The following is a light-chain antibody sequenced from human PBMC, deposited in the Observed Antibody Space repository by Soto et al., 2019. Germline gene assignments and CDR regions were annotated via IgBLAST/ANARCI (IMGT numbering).Light chain of an antibody. Sequence: QSAVTQPPSASGTPGQRVTISCSGSSSNIGDNAVSWFQQLPGTAPKLLIYDNYQRPSGVPDRFSASKSATSASLAISGLQSEDEADYYCAAWDDSLNGWVFGGGTKVTVL. J-gene: IGLJ3*02. CDR3: AAWDDSLNGWV. CDR2: DNY. CDR1: SSNIGDNA. V-gene: IGLV1-44*01.